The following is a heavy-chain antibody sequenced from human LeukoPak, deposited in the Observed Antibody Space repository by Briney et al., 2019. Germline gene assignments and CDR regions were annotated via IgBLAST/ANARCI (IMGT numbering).Heavy chain of an antibody. CDR3: AELGITMIGGV. V-gene: IGHV3-21*01. D-gene: IGHD3-10*02. Sequence: GGSLRLSCAASGFSLSSYRMNWVRQAPGKGLEWVSSISSSTYIHYADSVKGRFTISRDNAKNSLYLQMNSLRAEDTAVYYCAELGITMIGGVWGKGTTVTISS. CDR2: ISSSTYI. CDR1: GFSLSSYR. J-gene: IGHJ6*04.